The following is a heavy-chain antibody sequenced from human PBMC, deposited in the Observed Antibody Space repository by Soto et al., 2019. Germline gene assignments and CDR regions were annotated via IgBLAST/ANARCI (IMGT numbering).Heavy chain of an antibody. V-gene: IGHV4-34*01. CDR3: ARGRGRFDP. CDR1: GGSFSGYY. J-gene: IGHJ5*02. Sequence: SETLSLTCAVYGGSFSGYYWSWIRQPPGKGLEWIGEINHSGSTNYNPSLKSRVTISVDTSKNQFSLKLSSVTAADTAVYYCARGRGRFDPWGQGTLVTVSS. D-gene: IGHD1-26*01. CDR2: INHSGST.